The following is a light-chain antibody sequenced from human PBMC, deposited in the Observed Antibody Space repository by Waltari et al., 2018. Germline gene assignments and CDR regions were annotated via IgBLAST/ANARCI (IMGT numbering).Light chain of an antibody. Sequence: QSSLTQPPSASGSPGQSTTISCTGPSSHVGGCHSVSWYQQHPGKAPKLMIYEVSKRPSGVPDRFSGSKSGNTASLTVSGLQAEDEADYYCSSYAGSNNVVFGGGTKLTVL. J-gene: IGLJ2*01. CDR3: SSYAGSNNVV. CDR1: SSHVGGCHS. V-gene: IGLV2-8*01. CDR2: EVS.